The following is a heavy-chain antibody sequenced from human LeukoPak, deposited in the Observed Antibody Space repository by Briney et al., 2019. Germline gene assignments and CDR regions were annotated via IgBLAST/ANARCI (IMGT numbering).Heavy chain of an antibody. J-gene: IGHJ5*02. CDR1: GFPFSSYA. D-gene: IGHD4-23*01. Sequence: GGPLLLFCAASGFPFSSYAMSWVRQAPGKGLEWVSAISGSGGSTYYADSVKGRFTISRDNSKNTLYLQMNSLRAEDTAVYYCANLHRTGGKGHWFDPWGQGTLVTVSS. CDR3: ANLHRTGGKGHWFDP. V-gene: IGHV3-23*01. CDR2: ISGSGGST.